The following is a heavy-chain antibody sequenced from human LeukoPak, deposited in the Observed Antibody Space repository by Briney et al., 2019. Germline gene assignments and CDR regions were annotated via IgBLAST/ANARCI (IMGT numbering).Heavy chain of an antibody. CDR1: GFTFSSYA. J-gene: IGHJ4*02. V-gene: IGHV3-23*01. D-gene: IGHD7-27*01. Sequence: KSGGSLRLSCAASGFTFSSYAMSWVRQAPGKGLEWVSAISGSGGSTYYADSVKGRFTISRDNSKNSLYLQMSNLRAEDTAVYYCAKDGGLWVSAHWGDSWGRGTLVTVSS. CDR3: AKDGGLWVSAHWGDS. CDR2: ISGSGGST.